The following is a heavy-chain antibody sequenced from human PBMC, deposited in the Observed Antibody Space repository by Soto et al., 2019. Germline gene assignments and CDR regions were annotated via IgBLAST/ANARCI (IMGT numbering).Heavy chain of an antibody. CDR2: INPNGGST. Sequence: QVHLVQPGAEVKKPGASVKFSCKASGYIFTNFYIHWVRQAPGQGLEWIGIINPNGGSTNYAQNFQGRVTMTRDTSTITVYLDLSSLRSEDTAVYYCTRGLASGDYWGQGTLITVSS. D-gene: IGHD6-6*01. CDR3: TRGLASGDY. V-gene: IGHV1-46*03. CDR1: GYIFTNFY. J-gene: IGHJ4*02.